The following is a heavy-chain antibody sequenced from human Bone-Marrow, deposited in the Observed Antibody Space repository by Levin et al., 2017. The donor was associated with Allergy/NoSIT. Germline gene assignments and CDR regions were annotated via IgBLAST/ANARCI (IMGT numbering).Heavy chain of an antibody. J-gene: IGHJ5*02. D-gene: IGHD4/OR15-4a*01. CDR3: ARGGTSANYAPYNWFDR. Sequence: GGSLRLSLTCAASGFTFSTYGMNWVRQAPGKGLEWVSGISGSGAGTYYADSVKGRFTISRDNSKNTFSLQMNSLRAEDTAVYYCARGGTSANYAPYNWFDRWGQGTLVTVSS. CDR1: GFTFSTYG. V-gene: IGHV3-23*01. CDR2: ISGSGAGT.